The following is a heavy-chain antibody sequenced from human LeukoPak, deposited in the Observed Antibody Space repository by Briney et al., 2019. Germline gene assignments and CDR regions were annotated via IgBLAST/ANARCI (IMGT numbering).Heavy chain of an antibody. D-gene: IGHD3-9*01. CDR1: GFTFDTYG. CDR2: ISGSGGS. J-gene: IGHJ6*03. CDR3: ARDGVLRYFDYYYYYMDV. V-gene: IGHV3-23*01. Sequence: GGSLRLSCAASGFTFDTYGMSWVRQAPGKGLGWVSAISGSGGSKYADAAKGRFTISRDNAKNSLFLQMNSLRAEETAVYYCARDGVLRYFDYYYYYMDVWGKGTTVTISS.